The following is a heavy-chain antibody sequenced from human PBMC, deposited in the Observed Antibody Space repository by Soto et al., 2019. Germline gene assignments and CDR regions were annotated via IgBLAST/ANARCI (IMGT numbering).Heavy chain of an antibody. V-gene: IGHV1-69*06. J-gene: IGHJ2*01. Sequence: QGELVQSGAEVKKPGSSVKVSCQASEDTLRNYAIIWVRQAPGQGLEWTGGIRHIFGTAKYAQKFPCRVTITADTYANTVYVELSSLRSEDTAVYYCASTKYDSSAYYYWYLGLWGLGNLVTVSS. CDR1: EDTLRNYA. D-gene: IGHD3-22*01. CDR3: ASTKYDSSAYYYWYLGL. CDR2: IRHIFGTA.